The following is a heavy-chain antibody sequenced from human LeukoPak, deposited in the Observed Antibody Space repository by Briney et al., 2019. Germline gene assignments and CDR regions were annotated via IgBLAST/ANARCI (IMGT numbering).Heavy chain of an antibody. J-gene: IGHJ5*02. V-gene: IGHV3-7*05. D-gene: IGHD6-13*01. CDR1: GFTFSDYW. Sequence: PGRSLRLSCAASGFTFSDYWMTWVRQAPGKGLEWVANIKLDGSEKYYVDSVKGRFTMSRDNAKNSLYLQMNSLRVEDTAVYYCARGVWWFDPWGQGTLVTISS. CDR2: IKLDGSEK. CDR3: ARGVWWFDP.